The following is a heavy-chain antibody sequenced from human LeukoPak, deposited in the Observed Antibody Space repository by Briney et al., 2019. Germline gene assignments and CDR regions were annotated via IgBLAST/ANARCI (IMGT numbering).Heavy chain of an antibody. CDR1: GFTAISNY. D-gene: IGHD3-16*01. CDR2: IYSDGST. Sequence: GGSLRLSCAAFGFTAISNYMSGVRQAPGKGLDWVSLIYSDGSTYYADSVKGRFTISRDTSKNTLYLQMNNLRAEDTAVYYCARDLTSYDYVWDYWGQGTLVTVSS. V-gene: IGHV3-66*01. CDR3: ARDLTSYDYVWDY. J-gene: IGHJ4*02.